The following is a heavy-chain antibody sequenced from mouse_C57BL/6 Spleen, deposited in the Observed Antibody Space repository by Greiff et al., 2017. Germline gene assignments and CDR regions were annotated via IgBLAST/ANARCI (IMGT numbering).Heavy chain of an antibody. Sequence: VHLVESGAELVKPGASVKISCKASGYAFSSYWMNWVKQRPGKGLEWIGQIYPGDGDTNYNGKFKGKATLTADKSSSTAYMQLSSLTSEDSAVYFCARWAYYSNDDAMDYWGQGTSVTVSS. CDR2: IYPGDGDT. CDR3: ARWAYYSNDDAMDY. D-gene: IGHD2-5*01. CDR1: GYAFSSYW. J-gene: IGHJ4*01. V-gene: IGHV1-80*01.